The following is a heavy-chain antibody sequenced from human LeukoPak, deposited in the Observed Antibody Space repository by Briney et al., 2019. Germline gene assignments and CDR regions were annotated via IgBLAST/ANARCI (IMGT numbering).Heavy chain of an antibody. Sequence: GGSLRLSCAASGFTYNAYSMNWVRQAPGKGLEWVSYINSGGSSISYADSVKGRFTISRDNAKNSLFLQMDGLKDDDTAVYYCARSKKMGTRSVLVAFFALGGRGPRVTVSS. J-gene: IGHJ4*02. CDR2: INSGGSSI. CDR1: GFTYNAYS. D-gene: IGHD3-10*01. V-gene: IGHV3-48*02. CDR3: ARSKKMGTRSVLVAFFAL.